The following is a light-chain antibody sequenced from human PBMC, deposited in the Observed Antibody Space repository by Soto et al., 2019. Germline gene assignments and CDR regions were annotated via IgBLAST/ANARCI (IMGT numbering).Light chain of an antibody. J-gene: IGLJ3*02. V-gene: IGLV1-47*01. CDR2: RDG. Sequence: QSALTQPPSASGTPGQSLTISCSGSSSNIGSHFVYWYQHLPGTAPKLLIFRDGQRPSGVPARFFGSKSGTSASLAITGLRSEDEADHYCAVSDQSLTGWVFGGGTKVTVL. CDR3: AVSDQSLTGWV. CDR1: SSNIGSHF.